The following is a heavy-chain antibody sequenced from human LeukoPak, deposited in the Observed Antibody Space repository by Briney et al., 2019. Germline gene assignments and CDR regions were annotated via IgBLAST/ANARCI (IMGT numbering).Heavy chain of an antibody. D-gene: IGHD3-16*02. CDR3: ARGARLGELSSLDAFDI. J-gene: IGHJ3*02. CDR2: INPNSGGT. CDR1: GYTFTGYS. Sequence: ASVKVSCKASGYTFTGYSMHWVRQAPGQGLEWMGWINPNSGGTNYAQKFQGRVTMTRDTSISTAYMELSWLRSDDTAVYYCARGARLGELSSLDAFDIWGQGTMVTVSS. V-gene: IGHV1-2*02.